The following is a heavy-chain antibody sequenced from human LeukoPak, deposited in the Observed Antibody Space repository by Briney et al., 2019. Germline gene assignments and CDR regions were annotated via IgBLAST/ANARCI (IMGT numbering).Heavy chain of an antibody. CDR1: GLAFSNYW. CDR3: AKESGIRSYGAYFPH. CDR2: ISYDGGTK. V-gene: IGHV3-30*18. J-gene: IGHJ1*01. Sequence: GGPLRLSCAASGLAFSNYWMNWVRQAPGKGLEWVAVISYDGGTKYYADSVKGRFTISRDNSKSTLFLQMNSLRAEDTAVYYCAKESGIRSYGAYFPHWGQGTLVTVSS. D-gene: IGHD4-17*01.